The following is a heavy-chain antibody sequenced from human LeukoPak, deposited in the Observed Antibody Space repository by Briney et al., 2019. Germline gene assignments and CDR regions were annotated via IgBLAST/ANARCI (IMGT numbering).Heavy chain of an antibody. V-gene: IGHV3-21*01. Sequence: GGSLRLSCAASGFTFSSYSMNWVRQAPGKGLEWVSSISSSSSYIYYADSVKGRFTISRDNAKNSLYLQMNSLRAEDTAVYYCARGFTIFGVVTNDAFDIWGQGTMVTVSS. J-gene: IGHJ3*02. CDR2: ISSSSSYI. D-gene: IGHD3-3*01. CDR3: ARGFTIFGVVTNDAFDI. CDR1: GFTFSSYS.